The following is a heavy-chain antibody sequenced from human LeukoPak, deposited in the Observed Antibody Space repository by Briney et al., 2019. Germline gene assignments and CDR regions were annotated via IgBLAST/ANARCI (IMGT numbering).Heavy chain of an antibody. Sequence: ASVKVSCKASGYTFTSYDINWVRQATGQGFEWMGWMNPNSGNTGYAQKFQGRVTMTRNTSISTAYMELSSLRSEDTAVYYCARAGMVAAAGNYYYGMDVWGQGTTVTVSS. CDR2: MNPNSGNT. CDR1: GYTFTSYD. J-gene: IGHJ6*02. D-gene: IGHD6-13*01. V-gene: IGHV1-8*01. CDR3: ARAGMVAAAGNYYYGMDV.